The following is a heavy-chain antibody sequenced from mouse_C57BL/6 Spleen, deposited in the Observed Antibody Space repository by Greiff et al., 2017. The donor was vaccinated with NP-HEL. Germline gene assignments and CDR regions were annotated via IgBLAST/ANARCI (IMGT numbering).Heavy chain of an antibody. CDR1: GFNIKNTY. D-gene: IGHD2-13*01. J-gene: IGHJ3*01. CDR3: ARGDGDYPAWFAY. Sequence: EVKLMESVAELVRPGASVKLSCTASGFNIKNTYMHWVKQRPEQGLEWIGRIDPANGNTKYAPKFQGKATITADTSSNTAYLHLSSLTSEDTAIYYGARGDGDYPAWFAYWGQGTLVTVSA. V-gene: IGHV14-3*01. CDR2: IDPANGNT.